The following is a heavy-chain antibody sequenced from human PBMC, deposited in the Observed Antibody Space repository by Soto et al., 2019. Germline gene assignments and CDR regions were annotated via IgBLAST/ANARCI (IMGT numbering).Heavy chain of an antibody. D-gene: IGHD6-19*01. CDR1: GGSISSSSYY. J-gene: IGHJ4*02. V-gene: IGHV4-39*01. CDR2: IYYSGST. Sequence: SETLSLTCTVSGGSISSSSYYWGWIRQPPGKGLEWIGSIYYSGSTYYNPSLKSRVTISVDTSKNQFSLKLSSVTAADTAVYYCARQAGLAVAGPPDYWGQGTLVTVSS. CDR3: ARQAGLAVAGPPDY.